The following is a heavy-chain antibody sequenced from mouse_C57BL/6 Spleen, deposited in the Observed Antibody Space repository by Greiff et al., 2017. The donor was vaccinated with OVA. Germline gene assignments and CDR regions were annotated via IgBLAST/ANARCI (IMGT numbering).Heavy chain of an antibody. CDR3: DRDRDYGCIDD. J-gene: IGHJ1*03. Sequence: VQLQQSGPELVKPGASVKISCKASGYSFTAYNMIWVKQSNGKSLEWIGVINPNYGTTSYNQKFKGQATLTVDQSSSTAYMQIKRLTSEDSSVYDCDRDRDYGCIDDWGKGTTVTVSS. V-gene: IGHV1-39*01. CDR2: INPNYGTT. CDR1: GYSFTAYN. D-gene: IGHD2-4*01.